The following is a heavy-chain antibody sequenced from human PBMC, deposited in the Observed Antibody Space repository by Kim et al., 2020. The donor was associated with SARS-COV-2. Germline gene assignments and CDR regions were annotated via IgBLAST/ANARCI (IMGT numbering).Heavy chain of an antibody. D-gene: IGHD2-2*01. CDR2: TYYRSKWYN. CDR3: ARTETGVGCSSTSCYVAGNLDY. Sequence: SQTLSLTCAISGDSVSSNSAAWNWIRQSPSRGLEWLGRTYYRSKWYNDYAVSVKSRITINPDTSKNQFSLQLNSVTPEDTAVYYCARTETGVGCSSTSCYVAGNLDYWGQGTLVTVSS. J-gene: IGHJ4*02. CDR1: GDSVSSNSAA. V-gene: IGHV6-1*01.